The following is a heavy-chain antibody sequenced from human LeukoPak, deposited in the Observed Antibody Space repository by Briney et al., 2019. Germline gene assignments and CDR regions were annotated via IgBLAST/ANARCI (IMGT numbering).Heavy chain of an antibody. Sequence: SETLSLTCTVSGGSISGSSYYWGWIRQPPGKGLEWIGSIYYSGSTYYNPSLKSRVTISVDTSKNQFSLKLNSVTAADTAVYYCARHDVTIFGVVSATHFDYWGQGTLVTVSS. CDR3: ARHDVTIFGVVSATHFDY. J-gene: IGHJ4*02. V-gene: IGHV4-39*01. CDR2: IYYSGST. D-gene: IGHD3-3*01. CDR1: GGSISGSSYY.